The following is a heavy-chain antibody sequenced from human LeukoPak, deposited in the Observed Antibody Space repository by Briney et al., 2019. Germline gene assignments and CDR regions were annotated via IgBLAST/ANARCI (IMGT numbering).Heavy chain of an antibody. D-gene: IGHD3-22*01. Sequence: GGSLRLSCAASGFTFSNYNMNWVRQAPGKGLEWVSSIRSSTTYVYYADSVKGRFTISRDNAKNSLYLQMNSLRAEDTAVYYCARDSLTMIVGRQKRGLDYWGQGPLVTVSS. CDR1: GFTFSNYN. J-gene: IGHJ4*02. CDR2: IRSSTTYV. V-gene: IGHV3-21*01. CDR3: ARDSLTMIVGRQKRGLDY.